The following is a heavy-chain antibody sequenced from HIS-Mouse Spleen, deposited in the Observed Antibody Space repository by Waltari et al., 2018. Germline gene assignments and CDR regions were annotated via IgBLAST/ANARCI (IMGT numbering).Heavy chain of an antibody. V-gene: IGHV4-39*07. CDR3: AREIPYSSSWYDWYFDL. CDR2: ICYSGST. J-gene: IGHJ2*01. CDR1: GGSISSSSYY. Sequence: QLQLQESGPGLVKPSETLSLTCTVSGGSISSSSYYWGWIRQPPGKGLEWVGSICYSGSTYYTPYRKSRVTISEETSKNQFALKLSSVTAADTAVYYCAREIPYSSSWYDWYFDLWGRGTLVTVSS. D-gene: IGHD6-13*01.